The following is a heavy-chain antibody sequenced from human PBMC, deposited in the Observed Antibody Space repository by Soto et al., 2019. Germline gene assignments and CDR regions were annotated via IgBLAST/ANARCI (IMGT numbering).Heavy chain of an antibody. CDR2: IIPIFGTA. D-gene: IGHD2-2*01. Sequence: QVQLVQSGAEVKKPGSSVMVSCKASGGTISSYAISWVRQAPGQGLEWMGGIIPIFGTANYAQKFQGRVTITADESTSTAYMELSSLRSEDTAVYYCARDQDVLVPAAMGWFDPWGQGTLVTVSS. V-gene: IGHV1-69*12. CDR3: ARDQDVLVPAAMGWFDP. J-gene: IGHJ5*02. CDR1: GGTISSYA.